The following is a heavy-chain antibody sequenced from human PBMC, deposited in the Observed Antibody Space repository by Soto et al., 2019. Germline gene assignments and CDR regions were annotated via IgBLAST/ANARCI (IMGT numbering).Heavy chain of an antibody. Sequence: QVQLVQSGAEVKKPGASVKVSCKASGYSFTSYAMHWVRQAPGQRLEWMGWINAGNGNTKYSQKFQGRVTITRDTSASTAYMELSSLRSEDPAVYYCMRDFYFGGVIVNWGQGTLVTVSS. CDR3: MRDFYFGGVIVN. CDR1: GYSFTSYA. V-gene: IGHV1-3*01. D-gene: IGHD3-16*02. J-gene: IGHJ4*02. CDR2: INAGNGNT.